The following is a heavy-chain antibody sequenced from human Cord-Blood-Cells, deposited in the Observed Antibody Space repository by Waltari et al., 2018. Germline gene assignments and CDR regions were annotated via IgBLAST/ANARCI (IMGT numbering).Heavy chain of an antibody. J-gene: IGHJ3*02. CDR1: GFTFCSYS. CDR2: ISSSSSYI. CDR3: ARDLTGDGAFDI. D-gene: IGHD7-27*01. Sequence: EVQLVESGGGLVKPGGSLRLSCAASGFTFCSYSMNWVRQAPGKGLEWVSSISSSSSYIYYADSVKGRFTISRDNAKNSLYLQMNSLRAEDTAVYYCARDLTGDGAFDIWGQGTMVTDSS. V-gene: IGHV3-21*01.